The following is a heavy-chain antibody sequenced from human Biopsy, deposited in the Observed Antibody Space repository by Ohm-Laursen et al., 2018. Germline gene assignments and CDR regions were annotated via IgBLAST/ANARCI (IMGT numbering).Heavy chain of an antibody. Sequence: SQTLSLTCSVSGASVKTSGYFWAWIRQRPGKGLEWIGYISYSEGTHYNPSLTSRLAISFDTSNNRISLQLRSVSVADTAVYYCVREPKTGTAEAWYFDLWGRGSPVTVPS. CDR3: VREPKTGTAEAWYFDL. D-gene: IGHD3-9*01. J-gene: IGHJ2*01. CDR1: GASVKTSGYF. V-gene: IGHV4-31*03. CDR2: ISYSEGT.